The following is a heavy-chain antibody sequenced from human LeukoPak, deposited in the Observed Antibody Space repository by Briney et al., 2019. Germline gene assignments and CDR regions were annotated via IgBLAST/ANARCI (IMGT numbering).Heavy chain of an antibody. J-gene: IGHJ4*02. D-gene: IGHD2-2*01. CDR3: ARDATYCSSTSCYYALDY. CDR1: GGSFSGYY. V-gene: IGHV4-34*01. CDR2: INHSGST. Sequence: SETLSLTCAVYGGSFSGYYWSWIRQPPGKGLEWIGEINHSGSTNYNPSLKSRVTISVDTSKNQFSLKLSSVTAADTAVYYCARDATYCSSTSCYYALDYWGQGTLVTVSS.